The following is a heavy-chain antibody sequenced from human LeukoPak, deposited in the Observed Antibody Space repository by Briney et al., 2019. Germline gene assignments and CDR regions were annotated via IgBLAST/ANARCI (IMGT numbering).Heavy chain of an antibody. CDR2: IKQEGSVK. Sequence: PGGALRLSYAASGFTFSSYWMSCVCPAPKKGLEGGTNIKQEGSVKYYEDSVKGRFTNSKDNAKDSLYLKMNSLRAEDTAVYYCAREFVVVIATDAFDIWGQGTMVTVSS. D-gene: IGHD2-21*01. J-gene: IGHJ3*02. CDR1: GFTFSSYW. CDR3: AREFVVVIATDAFDI. V-gene: IGHV3-7*01.